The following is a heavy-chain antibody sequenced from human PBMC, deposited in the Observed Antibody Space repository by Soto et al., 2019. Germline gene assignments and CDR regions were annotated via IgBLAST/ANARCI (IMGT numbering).Heavy chain of an antibody. J-gene: IGHJ5*02. Sequence: KASETLSLTCTVSGGSISSSSYYWGWIRQPPGKGLEWIGSIYYSGSTYYNPSLKSRVTISVDTSKNQFSLKLSSVTAADTAVYYCARMGRGELGDFWFDPWGQGTLVT. D-gene: IGHD1-26*01. CDR3: ARMGRGELGDFWFDP. CDR1: GGSISSSSYY. CDR2: IYYSGST. V-gene: IGHV4-39*01.